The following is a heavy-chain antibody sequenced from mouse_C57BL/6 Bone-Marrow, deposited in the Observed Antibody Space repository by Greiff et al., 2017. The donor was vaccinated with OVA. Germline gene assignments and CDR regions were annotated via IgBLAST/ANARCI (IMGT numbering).Heavy chain of an antibody. CDR2: IDPETGGT. V-gene: IGHV1-15*01. J-gene: IGHJ1*03. CDR1: GYTFTDYE. Sequence: VQLQQSGAELVRPGASVTLSCKASGYTFTDYEMHWVKQTPVHGLEWIGAIDPETGGTAYNQKFKGKAILTADKSSSTAYMELRSLTSEDSAVYYCTRRYRGHGYFDVWGTGTTVTVSS. D-gene: IGHD1-1*01. CDR3: TRRYRGHGYFDV.